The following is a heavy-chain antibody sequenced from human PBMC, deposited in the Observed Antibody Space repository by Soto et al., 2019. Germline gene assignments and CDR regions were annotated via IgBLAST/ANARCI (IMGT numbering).Heavy chain of an antibody. CDR2: ISGSGGST. CDR1: GFTFSSYA. D-gene: IGHD3-3*01. V-gene: IGHV3-23*01. J-gene: IGHJ6*03. CDR3: AKSRYDFWSGYSANYYYYYMDV. Sequence: GGSLRLSCAASGFTFSSYAMSWVRQAPGKGLEWVSAISGSGGSTYYADSVKGRFTISRDNSKNTLYLQMNSLRAEDTAVYYCAKSRYDFWSGYSANYYYYYMDVWGKGTTVTVCS.